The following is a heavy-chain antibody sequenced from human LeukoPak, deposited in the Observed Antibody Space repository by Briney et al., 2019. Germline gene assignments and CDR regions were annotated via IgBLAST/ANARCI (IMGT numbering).Heavy chain of an antibody. Sequence: GRSLRLSCAASGFTFTNYAMPWVRQAPGKGLEWVSIISYEGSEKYYADSVKGRFTISRDNSRNTLYLQMNSLKPEDTAVYYCARGREAGNRRLAGDDYWGQGTLVIVSS. V-gene: IGHV3-30*01. CDR2: ISYEGSEK. J-gene: IGHJ4*02. D-gene: IGHD3-10*01. CDR3: ARGREAGNRRLAGDDY. CDR1: GFTFTNYA.